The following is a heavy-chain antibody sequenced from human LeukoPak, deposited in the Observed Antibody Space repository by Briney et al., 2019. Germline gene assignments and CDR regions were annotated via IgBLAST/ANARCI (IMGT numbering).Heavy chain of an antibody. CDR2: LNLDGSDK. V-gene: IGHV3-7*03. CDR1: GFTFSESW. CDR3: AKGKRYPDY. D-gene: IGHD1-1*01. J-gene: IGHJ4*02. Sequence: GGSLRLSCVVSGFTFSESWMSWVRQAPGKGLGWVASLNLDGSDKYYVDSVKGRFTISRDNAKNSLYLQMDSLRVEDTAVYYCAKGKRYPDYWGQGTLVTVSS.